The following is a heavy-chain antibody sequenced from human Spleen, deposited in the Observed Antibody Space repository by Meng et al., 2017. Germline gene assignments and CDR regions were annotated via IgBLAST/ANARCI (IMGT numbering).Heavy chain of an antibody. D-gene: IGHD6-19*01. J-gene: IGHJ4*02. CDR2: IIPIFGTA. CDR3: ARLQQWLVQEYYFDY. CDR1: GGTFSSYA. Sequence: SVKVSCKASGGTFSSYAISWVRQAPGQGLEWMGGIIPIFGTANYAQKFQGRATITADKSTSTAYMELSSLRSEDTAVYYCARLQQWLVQEYYFDYWGQGTLVTVSS. V-gene: IGHV1-69*06.